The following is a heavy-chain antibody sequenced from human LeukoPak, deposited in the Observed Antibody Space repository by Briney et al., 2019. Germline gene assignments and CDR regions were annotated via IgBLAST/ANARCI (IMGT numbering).Heavy chain of an antibody. D-gene: IGHD2-15*01. CDR1: GFTFSHYW. CDR3: TRLAPGSSRDY. V-gene: IGHV3-7*01. J-gene: IGHJ4*02. CDR2: IKNDGGDT. Sequence: GGSLRPSCAASGFTFSHYWMSWVRQSPGKGLEWVATIKNDGGDTLYADSVKGRLTSSRDDAKSSLFLQFHSLRVDDTAVYYCTRLAPGSSRDYWGQGTLVTVSP.